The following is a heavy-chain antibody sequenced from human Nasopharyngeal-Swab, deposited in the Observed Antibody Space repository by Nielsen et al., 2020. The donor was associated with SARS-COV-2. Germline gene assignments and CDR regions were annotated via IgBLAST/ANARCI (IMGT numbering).Heavy chain of an antibody. D-gene: IGHD3-3*01. V-gene: IGHV3-48*03. CDR1: GFTFSSYE. Sequence: GGSLRLSCAASGFTFSSYEMNWVRQAPGKGLEWVSYISSSGSTIYYADSVKGRFTISRDNAKNTLYLQMNSLRAEDTAVYYCARGRITIFGVVPGGGMDVWGQGTTVTVSS. CDR3: ARGRITIFGVVPGGGMDV. CDR2: ISSSGSTI. J-gene: IGHJ6*02.